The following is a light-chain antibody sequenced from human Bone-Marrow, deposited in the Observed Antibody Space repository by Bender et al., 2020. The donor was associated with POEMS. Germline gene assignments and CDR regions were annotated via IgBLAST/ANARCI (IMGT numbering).Light chain of an antibody. CDR1: SSNIGNHG. Sequence: QSVVTQPPSLSEAPRQRVTISCSGSSSNIGNHGVNWYQQLPGEAPKLLIYYDDLLTPGVSDRFSASKSGTSASLASSELQSEDEALYYCSAWDDSLSGGVFGGGTKLTVL. CDR2: YDD. J-gene: IGLJ3*02. CDR3: SAWDDSLSGGV. V-gene: IGLV1-36*01.